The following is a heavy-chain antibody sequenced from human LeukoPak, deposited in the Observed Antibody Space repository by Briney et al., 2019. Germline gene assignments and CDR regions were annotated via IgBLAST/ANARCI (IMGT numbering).Heavy chain of an antibody. Sequence: TSETLSLTCAVSGVSLTDDYWSWIRQPPGQGLEWIGDTNHSGSSNYKPSLKSRVTLSLDRSKNQFYLNLSSVTAADSAVYYCATGGISESRRYYSSSHFYFDYWGQGTLVTVSS. CDR2: TNHSGSS. J-gene: IGHJ4*02. CDR3: ATGGISESRRYYSSSHFYFDY. V-gene: IGHV4-34*01. CDR1: GVSLTDDY. D-gene: IGHD3-22*01.